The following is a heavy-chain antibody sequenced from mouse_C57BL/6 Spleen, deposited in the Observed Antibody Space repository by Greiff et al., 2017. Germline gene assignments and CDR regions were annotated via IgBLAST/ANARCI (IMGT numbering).Heavy chain of an antibody. CDR3: ARFGLYDGYYPYAMDY. D-gene: IGHD2-3*01. V-gene: IGHV7-3*01. CDR2: IRNKANGHTT. CDR1: GFTFTDYY. Sequence: EVQLQESGGGLVQPGGSLSLSCAASGFTFTDYYMSWVRQPPGKALEWLGFIRNKANGHTTEYSDTVKGRFTISSDNSQSILYLQMNALRAADSATYYCARFGLYDGYYPYAMDYWGQGTSVTVSS. J-gene: IGHJ4*01.